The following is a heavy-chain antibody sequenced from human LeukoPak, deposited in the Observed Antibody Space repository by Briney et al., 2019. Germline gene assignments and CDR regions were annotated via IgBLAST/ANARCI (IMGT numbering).Heavy chain of an antibody. CDR3: ARLGATFDY. Sequence: GGSLRLSCAASGFTFSSYEMNWVRQAPGKGLEWVSSISSSSSYIYYADSVKGRFTISRDNAKNSLYLQMNSLRAEDTAVYYCARLGATFDYWGQGTLVTVSS. CDR1: GFTFSSYE. V-gene: IGHV3-21*01. CDR2: ISSSSSYI. D-gene: IGHD1-26*01. J-gene: IGHJ4*02.